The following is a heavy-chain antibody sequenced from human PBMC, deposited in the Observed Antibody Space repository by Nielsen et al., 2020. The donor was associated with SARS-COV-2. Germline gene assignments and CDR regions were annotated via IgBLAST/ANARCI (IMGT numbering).Heavy chain of an antibody. D-gene: IGHD4-23*01. Sequence: SLKISCAASGFTFDDYAMHWVRQAPGKGLEWVSGISWNSGSIGYADSVKGRFTISRDNAKNSLYLQMNSLRAEDTAVYYCARPTTVVTLFDYWGQGTLVTVSS. J-gene: IGHJ4*02. V-gene: IGHV3-9*01. CDR2: ISWNSGSI. CDR3: ARPTTVVTLFDY. CDR1: GFTFDDYA.